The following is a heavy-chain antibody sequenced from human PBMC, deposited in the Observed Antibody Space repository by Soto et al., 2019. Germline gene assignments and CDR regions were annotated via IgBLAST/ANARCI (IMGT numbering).Heavy chain of an antibody. V-gene: IGHV1-8*01. J-gene: IGHJ4*02. CDR2: MNPNSGDT. Sequence: QVQLVQSGAEVKKPGASVKVSCRAAGYTFTSYEINWVRQATGQGLEWMGWMNPNSGDTGYAQKFQGRVTMTRNTSISTAYMELSSLRSEDTAVYYCARGELLWFGELLRWGQGTLVTVSS. CDR3: ARGELLWFGELLR. CDR1: GYTFTSYE. D-gene: IGHD3-10*01.